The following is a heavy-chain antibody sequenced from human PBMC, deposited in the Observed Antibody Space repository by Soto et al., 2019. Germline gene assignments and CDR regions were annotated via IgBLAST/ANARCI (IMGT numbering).Heavy chain of an antibody. CDR1: GFTFSSYG. Sequence: QVQLVESGGGVVQPGRSLRLSCAASGFTFSSYGMHWVRQAPGKGLEWVAVIWYDGSNKYYADSVKGRFTISRDNSKNTLYLQMNSLRAEDTAVYYCARAGSSSSTYYGMDVWGQGTTVTVSS. J-gene: IGHJ6*02. CDR2: IWYDGSNK. V-gene: IGHV3-33*01. CDR3: ARAGSSSSTYYGMDV. D-gene: IGHD6-6*01.